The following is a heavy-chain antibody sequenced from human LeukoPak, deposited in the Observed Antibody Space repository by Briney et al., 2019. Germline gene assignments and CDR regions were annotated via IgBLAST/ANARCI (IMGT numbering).Heavy chain of an antibody. D-gene: IGHD1-26*01. CDR2: MKDDGSEE. V-gene: IGHV3-7*03. CDR3: ARFTRRYSGDY. J-gene: IGHJ4*02. Sequence: GGSVKLSCAASVFDFTNYWMCWLRHAPGKGREWVVSMKDDGSEEYYVDSVKGRFTIVRDNAYNSLYLQMNSLRVEDTAIYFCARFTRRYSGDYWGQGTLVSVSS. CDR1: VFDFTNYW.